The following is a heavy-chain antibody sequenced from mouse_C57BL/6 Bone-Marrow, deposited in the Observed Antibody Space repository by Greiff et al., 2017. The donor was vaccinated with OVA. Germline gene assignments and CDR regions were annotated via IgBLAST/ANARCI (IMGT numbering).Heavy chain of an antibody. J-gene: IGHJ2*01. D-gene: IGHD1-1*01. CDR3: AYISGSSWEYDY. CDR2: IYPGSGST. Sequence: QIQLQQPGAELVKPGASVKMSCKASGYTFTSYWITWVKQRPGQGLEWIGDIYPGSGSTNYNEKFKSKATLTVDTSSSTAYMQLSSLTSEDSAVYYCAYISGSSWEYDYWGQGTTLTDSS. V-gene: IGHV1-55*01. CDR1: GYTFTSYW.